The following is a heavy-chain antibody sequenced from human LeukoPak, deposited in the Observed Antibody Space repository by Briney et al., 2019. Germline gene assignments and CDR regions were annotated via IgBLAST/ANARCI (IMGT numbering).Heavy chain of an antibody. D-gene: IGHD6-13*01. Sequence: PGGSLRLSCAASGFTFSDYYMSWIRQAPGKGLEWVSYISSSGSTIYYADSVKGRFTISRDNAKNSLYLQMNSLRAEDTAVYYCARDSSWYGLYYMDVWGKGTTVTVSS. V-gene: IGHV3-11*04. J-gene: IGHJ6*03. CDR2: ISSSGSTI. CDR3: ARDSSWYGLYYMDV. CDR1: GFTFSDYY.